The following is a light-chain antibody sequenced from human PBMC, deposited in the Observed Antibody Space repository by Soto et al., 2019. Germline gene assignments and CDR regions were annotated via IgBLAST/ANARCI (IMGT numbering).Light chain of an antibody. CDR2: AAS. V-gene: IGKV1D-12*01. CDR3: QQDNSLPWT. J-gene: IGKJ1*01. CDR1: QHISGW. Sequence: DIQNTPPPSALSASVGASAPLTCGASQHISGWLAWFQQKPGKAPNLLIYAASILQSGVPSRFSGSGSGTDFTLTITNLQPDDFATYYWQQDNSLPWTFGQGTKVDIK.